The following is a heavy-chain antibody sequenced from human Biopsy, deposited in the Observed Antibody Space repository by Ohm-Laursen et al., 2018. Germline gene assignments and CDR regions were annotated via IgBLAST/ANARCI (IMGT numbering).Heavy chain of an antibody. CDR1: GYAVNDYF. CDR2: INPNSGGT. J-gene: IGHJ3*01. V-gene: IGHV1-2*04. CDR3: ARDIMNRFAGLVARSDVFDV. D-gene: IGHD3-16*01. Sequence: ASVKVSCKASGYAVNDYFLHWLRQAPGQGPEWMGWINPNSGGTNYAQKFQGWVTMTTDTSTSTVYLDLRRLISDDTAVYYCARDIMNRFAGLVARSDVFDVWGQGTLVTVSS.